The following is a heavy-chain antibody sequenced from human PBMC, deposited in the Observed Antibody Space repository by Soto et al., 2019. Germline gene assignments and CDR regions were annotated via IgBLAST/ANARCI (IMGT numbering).Heavy chain of an antibody. CDR2: IYYSGST. D-gene: IGHD3-16*02. J-gene: IGHJ6*02. CDR1: GRSISSSSYY. CDR3: AGLWGSYRRSDDNYGMDV. V-gene: IGHV4-39*01. Sequence: PSETLSLSCTVSGRSISSSSYYWGWIRQPPGKGLEWIGSIYYSGSTYYNPSLKSRVTISVDTSKNQFSLKLSSVTAADTAVYYCAGLWGSYRRSDDNYGMDVCGQGTTVT.